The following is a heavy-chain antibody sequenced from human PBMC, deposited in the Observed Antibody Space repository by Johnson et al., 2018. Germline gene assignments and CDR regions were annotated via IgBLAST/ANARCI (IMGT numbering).Heavy chain of an antibody. J-gene: IGHJ1*01. CDR3: ARVRAVATPPGEYFQH. V-gene: IGHV3-30*03. D-gene: IGHD5-12*01. CDR2: ISYDGSNK. CDR1: GFTFSSYG. Sequence: QVQLVESGGGVVQPGRSLRLSCAASGFTFSSYGMHWVRQAPGKGLEWVAVISYDGSNKYCADSVKGRFTISRDNSKNTLYLQMNSLRAEDTAVYHCARVRAVATPPGEYFQHWGQGTLVTGSS.